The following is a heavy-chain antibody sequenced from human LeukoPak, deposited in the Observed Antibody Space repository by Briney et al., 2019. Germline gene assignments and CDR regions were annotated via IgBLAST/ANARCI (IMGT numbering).Heavy chain of an antibody. CDR1: GLTFTRSA. CDR2: IKEDGRAK. V-gene: IGHV3-7*05. D-gene: IGHD5/OR15-5a*01. Sequence: PGGSLRLSCPAPGLTFTRSAIQGLRQASGKGLEWVANIKEDGRAKYYVDSMKGRFTISRDNAKNSLYLQINILRAQDTALYYCARYYPGYFVYSYWGQGTLVTVSS. J-gene: IGHJ4*02. CDR3: ARYYPGYFVYSY.